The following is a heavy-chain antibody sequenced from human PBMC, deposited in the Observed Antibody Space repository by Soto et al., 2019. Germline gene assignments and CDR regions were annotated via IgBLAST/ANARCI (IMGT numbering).Heavy chain of an antibody. CDR1: GGSISSGDYY. D-gene: IGHD6-25*01. Sequence: SETLSLPCTVSGGSISSGDYYWSWVRQPPGKGLEWLGYIYYSGITYDNPSLRSRITISIDTSQSQFSLQLSSVTAADTAVYFCARVQRLTSQGSYAFDIWGQGTLVTVS. CDR3: ARVQRLTSQGSYAFDI. CDR2: IYYSGIT. J-gene: IGHJ3*02. V-gene: IGHV4-30-4*01.